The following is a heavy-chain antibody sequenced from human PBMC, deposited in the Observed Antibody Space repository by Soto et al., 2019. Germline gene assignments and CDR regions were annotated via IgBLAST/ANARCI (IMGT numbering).Heavy chain of an antibody. J-gene: IGHJ4*02. Sequence: EVQLVESGGGLVQPGGSLRLSCAASGFTVSSNYMSWVRQAPGKGLEWVSVIYSGGSTYYADSVKGRFTISRDNSKNTLYLQMNSLRAEDTAVYYCARAGIAVAGPNDYWGQGTLVTVSS. D-gene: IGHD6-19*01. V-gene: IGHV3-66*01. CDR1: GFTVSSNY. CDR2: IYSGGST. CDR3: ARAGIAVAGPNDY.